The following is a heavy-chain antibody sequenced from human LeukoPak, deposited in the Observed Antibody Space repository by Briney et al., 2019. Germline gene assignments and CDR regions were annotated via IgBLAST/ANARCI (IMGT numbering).Heavy chain of an antibody. V-gene: IGHV4-59*01. Sequence: PSETLSLTCTVSGGSISSYYWSWIRQPPGKGLEWIGYIYYSGSTNYNPSLKSRVTISVDTSKNQFSLELSSVTAADTAVYYCARVVGSGGSYYYYMDVWGKGTTVTVSS. CDR3: ARVVGSGGSYYYYMDV. J-gene: IGHJ6*03. CDR2: IYYSGST. CDR1: GGSISSYY. D-gene: IGHD1-26*01.